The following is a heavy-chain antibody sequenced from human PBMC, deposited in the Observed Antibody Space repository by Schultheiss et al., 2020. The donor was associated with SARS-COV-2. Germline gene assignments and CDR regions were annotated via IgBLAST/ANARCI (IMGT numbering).Heavy chain of an antibody. CDR1: GFTFSSYE. D-gene: IGHD6-13*01. CDR2: ISSSGSTI. Sequence: GGSLRLSCAASGFTFSSYEMNWVRQAPGKGLEWVSYISSSGSTIYYADSVKGRFTISRDNAKNSLYLQMNSLRAEDTAVYYCARDRGSSSWYYYYGMDVWGQGTTVTVSS. CDR3: ARDRGSSSWYYYYGMDV. V-gene: IGHV3-48*03. J-gene: IGHJ6*02.